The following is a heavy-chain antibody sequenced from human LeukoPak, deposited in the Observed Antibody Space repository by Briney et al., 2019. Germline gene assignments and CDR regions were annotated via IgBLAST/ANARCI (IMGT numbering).Heavy chain of an antibody. D-gene: IGHD3-3*01. CDR3: ARGGFLEWLFAFDY. J-gene: IGHJ4*02. V-gene: IGHV4-34*01. Sequence: KPSETLSLTCAVYGGSFSGYYWSWIRQPPGKGLEWIGEINHSGSTNYNPSLKSRVTISVDTSKNQFSLKLSSVTAADTAVYYCARGGFLEWLFAFDYWGQGTLDTVSS. CDR1: GGSFSGYY. CDR2: INHSGST.